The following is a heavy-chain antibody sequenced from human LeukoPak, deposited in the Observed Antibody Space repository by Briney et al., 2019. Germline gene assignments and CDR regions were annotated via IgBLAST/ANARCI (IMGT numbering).Heavy chain of an antibody. J-gene: IGHJ3*02. CDR1: GFTFGSYW. D-gene: IGHD6-19*01. Sequence: PGGSLRLSCAASGFTFGSYWMNWVRQAPGKGLEWVSSISISGSYKYYADSMKGRFTISRDNAKNSLYLQMSSLRAEDTALYYCARDRGDYSSGWYSDDALDIWGQGTMVTVSA. CDR2: ISISGSYK. CDR3: ARDRGDYSSGWYSDDALDI. V-gene: IGHV3-21*01.